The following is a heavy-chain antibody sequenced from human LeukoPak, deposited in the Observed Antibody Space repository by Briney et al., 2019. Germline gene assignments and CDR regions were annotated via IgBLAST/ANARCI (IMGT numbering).Heavy chain of an antibody. D-gene: IGHD6-13*01. Sequence: SETLSLTCTVYGGSISSYYWSWIRQPPGKGLEWIGYIYYSGSTNYNPSLKSRVTISVDTSKNQFSLKLSSVTAADTAVYYCARDRAGIAAAGTNYYYYYMDVWGKGTTVTVSS. V-gene: IGHV4-59*01. J-gene: IGHJ6*03. CDR1: GGSISSYY. CDR2: IYYSGST. CDR3: ARDRAGIAAAGTNYYYYYMDV.